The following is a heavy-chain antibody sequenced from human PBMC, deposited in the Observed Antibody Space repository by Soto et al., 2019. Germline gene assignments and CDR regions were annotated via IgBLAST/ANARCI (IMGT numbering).Heavy chain of an antibody. D-gene: IGHD3-10*01. V-gene: IGHV3-33*01. Sequence: QVQLVESGGGVVQPGRSLTLSCVASGFTLSNYGMHWVRQAPGKGRAWVAVIWYDGTATYSADSVKGRFSISRDNAKNELFLRMSSLRAEDTAVYYCARNVGSSGSSRWFDTWGQGTLVTVSS. CDR3: ARNVGSSGSSRWFDT. J-gene: IGHJ5*02. CDR1: GFTLSNYG. CDR2: IWYDGTAT.